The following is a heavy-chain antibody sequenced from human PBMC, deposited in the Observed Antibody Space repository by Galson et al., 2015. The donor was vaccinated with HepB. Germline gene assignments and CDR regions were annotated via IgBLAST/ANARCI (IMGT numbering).Heavy chain of an antibody. CDR3: VREAVAIFGVGNRFDP. CDR1: GFTFSSYN. CDR2: ISATGTTI. Sequence: SLRLSCAASGFTFSSYNMNWVRQAPGKGLEWISFISATGTTIYYADSVKDRFTISRDNAKTSLYLQTDSLGAEDTALYYCVREAVAIFGVGNRFDPWGQGTLVTVSS. D-gene: IGHD3-3*01. V-gene: IGHV3-48*03. J-gene: IGHJ5*02.